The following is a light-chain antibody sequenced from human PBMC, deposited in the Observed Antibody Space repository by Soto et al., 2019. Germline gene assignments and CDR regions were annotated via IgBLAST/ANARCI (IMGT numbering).Light chain of an antibody. V-gene: IGLV4-69*01. Sequence: QLVLTQSPSASASLGASVTLTCTLSSGHSSYAIAWHQQQPEKGHRYLMKLNSDGSHSKGDGIPDRFSGSSSGAERYLTISSLQSEDEADYYCQTWGTGIQVFGTGTKVTVL. CDR2: LNSDGSH. J-gene: IGLJ1*01. CDR3: QTWGTGIQV. CDR1: SGHSSYA.